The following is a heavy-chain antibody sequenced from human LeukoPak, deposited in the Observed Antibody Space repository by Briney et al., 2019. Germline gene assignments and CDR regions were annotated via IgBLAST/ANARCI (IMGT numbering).Heavy chain of an antibody. CDR1: GYTFTSYA. CDR2: INAGNGNT. J-gene: IGHJ4*02. V-gene: IGHV1-3*01. D-gene: IGHD2-15*01. CDR3: ARDRYCSGGSCYGFDY. Sequence: ASVKVSCKASGYTFTSYAMHWVRQAPGQSLEWMGWINAGNGNTKYSQKFQGRVTITADESTSTAYMELSSLRSEDTAVYYCARDRYCSGGSCYGFDYWGQGTLVTVSS.